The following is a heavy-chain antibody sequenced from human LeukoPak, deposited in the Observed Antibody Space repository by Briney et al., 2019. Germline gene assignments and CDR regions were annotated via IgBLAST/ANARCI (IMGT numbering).Heavy chain of an antibody. V-gene: IGHV3-23*01. Sequence: GGSLRLSCAASGFTFSSYAMSWVRQAPGKGLEWVSAISGSGGSTYYADSVKGRFTISRDNSKNTLYLQMNSLRAEDTAVYYCAKVAKYYYGSETYYFFEHWGQGTPVTASS. CDR3: AKVAKYYYGSETYYFFEH. D-gene: IGHD3-10*01. CDR2: ISGSGGST. CDR1: GFTFSSYA. J-gene: IGHJ4*02.